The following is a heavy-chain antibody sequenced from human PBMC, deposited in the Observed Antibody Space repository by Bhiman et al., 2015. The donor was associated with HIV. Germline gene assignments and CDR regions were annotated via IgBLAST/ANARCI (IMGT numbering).Heavy chain of an antibody. CDR2: IRYDGSNK. D-gene: IGHD1-7*01. V-gene: IGHV3-30*02. CDR3: AKLIVNWNYDEQPSRAFDI. Sequence: QVQLVESGGGVVQSGGSLRLSCAASGFTFSSYGMHWVRQAPGKGLEWVAFIRYDGSNKYYADSVKGRFTISRDNSKNTLYLQMNSLRAEDTAVYYCAKLIVNWNYDEQPSRAFDIWGQGTMVTVSS. CDR1: GFTFSSYG. J-gene: IGHJ3*02.